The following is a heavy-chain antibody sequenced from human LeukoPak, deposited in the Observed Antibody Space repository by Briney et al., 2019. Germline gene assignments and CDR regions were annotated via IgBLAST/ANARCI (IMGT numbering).Heavy chain of an antibody. J-gene: IGHJ4*02. Sequence: PGGSLTLSCAASGFPFGSYWMHWVRQAPGNGLVWVSRTYSDGSSTIYADSVKGRFTVSRDNAKNTLYLEMNKLIVEDTAVYYCARGRGSGSYYDYWGQGTLVTVSS. V-gene: IGHV3-74*01. CDR3: ARGRGSGSYYDY. D-gene: IGHD3-10*01. CDR2: TYSDGSST. CDR1: GFPFGSYW.